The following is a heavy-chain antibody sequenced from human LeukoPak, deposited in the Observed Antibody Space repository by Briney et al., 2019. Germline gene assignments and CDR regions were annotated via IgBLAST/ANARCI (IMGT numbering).Heavy chain of an antibody. V-gene: IGHV3-48*03. J-gene: IGHJ5*02. CDR1: GFTFSSYE. CDR2: ISSSGSTI. Sequence: GGSLRLSCAASGFTFSSYEMNWVRQAPGKGLEWVSYISSSGSTIYYADSVKGRFTISRDNAKNSLYLHMNSLRAEDTAVYYCARGGYCSSTSCYNNWFDPWGQGTLVTVSS. CDR3: ARGGYCSSTSCYNNWFDP. D-gene: IGHD2-2*02.